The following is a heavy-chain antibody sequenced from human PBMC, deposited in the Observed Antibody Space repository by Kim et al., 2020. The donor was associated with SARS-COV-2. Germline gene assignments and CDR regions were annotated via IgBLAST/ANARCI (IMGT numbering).Heavy chain of an antibody. CDR2: IDWDDDK. CDR1: GFSLSTSGMC. J-gene: IGHJ6*02. CDR3: ARIRRELLWFGESWRDYYGIDV. D-gene: IGHD3-10*01. Sequence: SGPTLVKPTQTLTLTCTFSGFSLSTSGMCVSWIRQPPGKALEWLARIDWDDDKYYSTSLKTRLTISKDTSKNQVVLTMTNMDPVDTATYYCARIRRELLWFGESWRDYYGIDVWGQGTTVTVSS. V-gene: IGHV2-70*11.